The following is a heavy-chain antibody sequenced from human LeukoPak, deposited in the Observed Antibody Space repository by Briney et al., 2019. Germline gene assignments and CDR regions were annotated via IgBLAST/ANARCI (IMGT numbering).Heavy chain of an antibody. V-gene: IGHV3-23*01. Sequence: GGSLRLSCAATGLTFSNYYMSWVRQAPGQGLEWVSAISGSGTTTYYAGSVKGRFTISRDNSKNTLYLQMNSLRAEDTAVYYCAKDERPDGKWSIDYWGQGTLVTVSS. CDR2: ISGSGTTT. CDR3: AKDERPDGKWSIDY. J-gene: IGHJ4*02. CDR1: GLTFSNYY. D-gene: IGHD1-14*01.